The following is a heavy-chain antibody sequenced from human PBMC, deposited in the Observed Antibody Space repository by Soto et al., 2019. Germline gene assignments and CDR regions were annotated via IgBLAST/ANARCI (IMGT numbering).Heavy chain of an antibody. CDR2: IDTSGNLI. D-gene: IGHD2-21*02. CDR1: GFTFSSYE. CDR3: AREELNCGGDCFSL. Sequence: EVQLVESGGDLVQPGGSLRLSCAASGFTFSSYEFNWVRQAPGKGLEWISYIDTSGNLIYYADSVRGRFTVSRDSAKNSLYLQMSSLRAEDTAIYYCAREELNCGGDCFSLWGQGTLVTVSS. J-gene: IGHJ4*02. V-gene: IGHV3-48*03.